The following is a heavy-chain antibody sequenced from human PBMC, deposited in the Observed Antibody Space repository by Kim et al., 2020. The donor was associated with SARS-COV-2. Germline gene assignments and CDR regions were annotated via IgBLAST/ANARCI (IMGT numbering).Heavy chain of an antibody. Sequence: SETLSLTCAVYGGSFSGYYWSWIRQPPGKGLEWIGEINHSGSTNYNPSLKSRVTISVDTSKNQFSLKLSSVTAADTAVYYCARGGLWFGDIFYYWGQGTL. J-gene: IGHJ4*02. CDR2: INHSGST. CDR3: ARGGLWFGDIFYY. V-gene: IGHV4-34*01. CDR1: GGSFSGYY. D-gene: IGHD3-10*01.